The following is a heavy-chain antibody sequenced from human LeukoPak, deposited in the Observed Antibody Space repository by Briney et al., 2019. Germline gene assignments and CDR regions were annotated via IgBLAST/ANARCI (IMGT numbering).Heavy chain of an antibody. CDR2: IYYSGST. Sequence: SETLSLTCTVSGGSISSGGYYWSWIRQHPGKGLEWIGYIYYSGSTYYNPSLKSRVIISVDTSKNQFSLKLSSVTAADTAVYYCARSEGRITMVRGVSGGMDVWGQGTTVTVSS. CDR1: GGSISSGGYY. CDR3: ARSEGRITMVRGVSGGMDV. J-gene: IGHJ6*02. V-gene: IGHV4-31*03. D-gene: IGHD3-10*01.